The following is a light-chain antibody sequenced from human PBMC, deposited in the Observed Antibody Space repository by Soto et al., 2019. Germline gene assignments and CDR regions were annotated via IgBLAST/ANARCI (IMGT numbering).Light chain of an antibody. Sequence: QSVLTQPASVSGSPGQSITISCTGTSSDVGGYNYVSWYQQHPGKAPKLMIYEVSNRPSGVSNRFSGSKSGNTASLTISGLQAEDDDDYYCSSYTSSSTLYVFGTGTKVTVL. CDR2: EVS. CDR3: SSYTSSSTLYV. V-gene: IGLV2-14*01. J-gene: IGLJ1*01. CDR1: SSDVGGYNY.